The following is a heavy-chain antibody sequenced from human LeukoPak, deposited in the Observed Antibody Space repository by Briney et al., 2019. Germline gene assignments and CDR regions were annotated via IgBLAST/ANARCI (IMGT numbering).Heavy chain of an antibody. CDR3: ARGSFNRLQGAFDI. Sequence: SETLSLTCTVSGGSLTSYYWSWVRQPPGKGLEWIGYIYYSGSTNYNPSLKSRVTISVDTSKNQFSLKLSSVTAADTAVYYCARGSFNRLQGAFDIWGQGTMVTVSS. CDR2: IYYSGST. J-gene: IGHJ3*02. V-gene: IGHV4-59*12. CDR1: GGSLTSYY. D-gene: IGHD4-11*01.